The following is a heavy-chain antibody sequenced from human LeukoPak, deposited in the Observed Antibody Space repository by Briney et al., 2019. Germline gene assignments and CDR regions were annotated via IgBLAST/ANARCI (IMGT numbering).Heavy chain of an antibody. CDR1: GGSISSSSYY. CDR3: ARGYDGSGYYYRNWYFDL. CDR2: IYYSGST. V-gene: IGHV4-39*07. D-gene: IGHD3-22*01. Sequence: PSETLSLTCTVSGGSISSSSYYWGWIRQPPGKGLEWIGSIYYSGSTFYNPSLKSRVTISVDTSKNHFSLKLSSVTAADTAVYYCARGYDGSGYYYRNWYFDLWGRGTLVTVSS. J-gene: IGHJ2*01.